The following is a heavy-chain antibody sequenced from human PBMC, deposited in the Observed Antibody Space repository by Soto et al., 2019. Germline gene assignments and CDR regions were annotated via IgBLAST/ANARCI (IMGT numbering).Heavy chain of an antibody. CDR3: VEGWNDF. V-gene: IGHV3-15*01. D-gene: IGHD1-1*01. CDR2: IKRNKDGGAR. J-gene: IGHJ4*02. Sequence: GPLRLSFVASGFMFSIACMSWVLQAPGKGLEWVARIKRNKDGGAREHAAHLNGRFSIPRDDSKSTVYLQMKSLRVEDTAMYYCVEGWNDFWGQGALVTVSS. CDR1: GFMFSIAC.